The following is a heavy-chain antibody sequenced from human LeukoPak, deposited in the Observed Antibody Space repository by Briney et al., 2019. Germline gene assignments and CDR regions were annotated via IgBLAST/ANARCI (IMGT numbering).Heavy chain of an antibody. CDR3: ARVATNGYRYGLDY. V-gene: IGHV3-64*01. Sequence: GRSLRLSCAVSGFTFSNDPMRWVRQAPGEGLEYVSAISSNGGSTYYSKSVKGRFTISRDNSQNTLYLQMGRLRAEDMAVYYCARVATNGYRYGLDYWGPGILVTVSS. CDR2: ISSNGGST. CDR1: GFTFSNDP. J-gene: IGHJ4*02. D-gene: IGHD5-18*01.